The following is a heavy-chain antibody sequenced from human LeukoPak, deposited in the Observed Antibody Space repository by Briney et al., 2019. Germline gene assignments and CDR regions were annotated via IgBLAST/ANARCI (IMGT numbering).Heavy chain of an antibody. CDR2: IFYSGGS. V-gene: IGHV4-59*08. Sequence: SGTLSLTCTVSGGSISSYYWTWIRQPPGKGLEWIGYIFYSGGSNYNPSLKSRVTLSVDTSKNHFSLKLSSVTAADTAVYYCARLGSTFDIWGQGTMVTVSS. CDR1: GGSISSYY. D-gene: IGHD2-2*01. CDR3: ARLGSTFDI. J-gene: IGHJ3*02.